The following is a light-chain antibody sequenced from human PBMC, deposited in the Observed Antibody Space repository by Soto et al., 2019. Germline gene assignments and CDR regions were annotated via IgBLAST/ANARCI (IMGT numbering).Light chain of an antibody. CDR1: QSISSY. V-gene: IGKV1-39*01. J-gene: IGKJ4*01. CDR3: QQSHSTPLT. CDR2: AAS. Sequence: DIQMTQSPSSLSASVGDRVTITCRASQSISSYLNWYQQKPGRAPRLLIYAASSLQSDVPSRFSGSGSGTDFTLTISSLQPEDFATYYCQQSHSTPLTFGGGTKVEIK.